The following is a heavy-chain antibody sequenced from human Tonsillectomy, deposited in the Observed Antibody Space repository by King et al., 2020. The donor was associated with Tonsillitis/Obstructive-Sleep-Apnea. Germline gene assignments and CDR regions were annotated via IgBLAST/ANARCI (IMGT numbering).Heavy chain of an antibody. CDR1: GGSISSSSYY. V-gene: IGHV4-39*01. D-gene: IGHD3-16*01. Sequence: QLQESGPGLVKPSETLSLTCTVSGGSISSSSYYWGWIRQPPGKGLEWLGSIYYSGSTYYIPSLKSRVTISVDTSNNQFSLKLSSVTAADTAVFYCARHTGGGASYYFEYWGQGTLVTVSS. CDR3: ARHTGGGASYYFEY. J-gene: IGHJ4*02. CDR2: IYYSGST.